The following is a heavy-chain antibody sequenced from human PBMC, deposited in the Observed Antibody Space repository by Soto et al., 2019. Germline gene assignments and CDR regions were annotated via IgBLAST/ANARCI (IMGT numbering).Heavy chain of an antibody. CDR3: ARGGYSYGYNGH. D-gene: IGHD5-18*01. CDR1: GFTFSSYG. Sequence: GGSLRLSCAASGFTFSSYGMHWVRQAPGKGLEWVAVISYDGSNKYYADSVKGRFTISRDNAKNSLYLQMNSLRAEDTAVYYCARGGYSYGYNGHWGQGTLVTVSS. J-gene: IGHJ4*02. CDR2: ISYDGSNK. V-gene: IGHV3-30*03.